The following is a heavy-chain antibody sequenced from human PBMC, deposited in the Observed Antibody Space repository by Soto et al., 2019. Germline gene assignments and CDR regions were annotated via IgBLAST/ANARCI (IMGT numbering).Heavy chain of an antibody. CDR1: GFTFSGYG. Sequence: QVQLVESGGGVVQPGRSLRLSCAASGFTFSGYGMHWVRQAPGKGLEWVAVIWYDGSNKYYADSVKGRFTISRDDSKNTLYLQMSSLRAEDTAVYYCAREYSYSTVWYGNAFDMWGQWTMVTVSS. V-gene: IGHV3-33*01. CDR2: IWYDGSNK. J-gene: IGHJ3*02. D-gene: IGHD6-19*01. CDR3: AREYSYSTVWYGNAFDM.